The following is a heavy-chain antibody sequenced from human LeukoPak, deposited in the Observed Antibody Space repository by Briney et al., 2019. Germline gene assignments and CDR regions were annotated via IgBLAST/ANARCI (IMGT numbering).Heavy chain of an antibody. J-gene: IGHJ4*02. CDR2: ISGSGGST. V-gene: IGHV3-23*01. CDR3: AKGDYGDYEGYFDY. CDR1: GFTFGSYA. D-gene: IGHD4-17*01. Sequence: GGSLRLSCAASGFTFGSYAMSWVRQAPGKGLEWVSAISGSGGSTYYADSVKGRFTISRDNSKNTLYLQMNSLRAEDTAVYYCAKGDYGDYEGYFDYWGQGTLVTVSS.